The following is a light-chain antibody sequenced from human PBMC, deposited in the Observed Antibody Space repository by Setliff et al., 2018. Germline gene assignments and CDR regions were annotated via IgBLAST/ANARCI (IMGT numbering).Light chain of an antibody. CDR2: DVS. CDR3: SSFRGGTSPFV. Sequence: QSALAQPASVSGSPGQSITISCSGTSNDVGAYDHVSWYQQHPGRAPKLMIYDVSTRPSGISYRFSGSKSGNTASLTISGLQAEDEADYYCSSFRGGTSPFVFGTGTKVTVL. CDR1: SNDVGAYDH. V-gene: IGLV2-14*03. J-gene: IGLJ1*01.